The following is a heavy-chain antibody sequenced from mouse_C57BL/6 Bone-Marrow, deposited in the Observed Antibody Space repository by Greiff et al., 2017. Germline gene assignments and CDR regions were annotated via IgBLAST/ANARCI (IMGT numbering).Heavy chain of an antibody. CDR3: AGDGYYGWAMDY. J-gene: IGHJ4*01. CDR2: IYPGSGST. D-gene: IGHD2-3*01. V-gene: IGHV1-55*01. Sequence: QVQLQQPGAELVKPGASVKMSCKASGYTFTSYWITWVKQRPGQGLEWIGDIYPGSGSTNYNEKFKSKATLTVDTSSSTAYMQLSSLTSVDSAVYYCAGDGYYGWAMDYWGQGTSVTVSS. CDR1: GYTFTSYW.